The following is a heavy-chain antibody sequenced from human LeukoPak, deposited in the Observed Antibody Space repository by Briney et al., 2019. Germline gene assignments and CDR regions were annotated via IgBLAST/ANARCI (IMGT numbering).Heavy chain of an antibody. Sequence: PGGSLRLSCAASGFTFSSYSMNWVRQAPGKGLEWVSYISSSSSTIYYADSVKGRFTISRDNAKNSLYLQMNSLRAEDTAVYYCARARRIVGVGYFDYWGQGTLVTVSS. CDR3: ARARRIVGVGYFDY. CDR1: GFTFSSYS. D-gene: IGHD1-26*01. CDR2: ISSSSSTI. J-gene: IGHJ4*02. V-gene: IGHV3-48*01.